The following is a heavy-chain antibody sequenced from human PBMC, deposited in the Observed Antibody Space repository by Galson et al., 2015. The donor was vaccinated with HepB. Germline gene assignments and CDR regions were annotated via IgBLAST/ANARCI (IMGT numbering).Heavy chain of an antibody. CDR2: ISGSGGST. D-gene: IGHD2-2*01. Sequence: SLRLSCAASGFTFSSYAMSWVRQAPGKGLEWVSAISGSGGSTYYADSVKGRFTISRDNSKNTLYLQMNSLRAEDTAVYYCAKDPVVPAAILVGPGLFRDWGQGTLDTVSS. V-gene: IGHV3-23*01. CDR1: GFTFSSYA. CDR3: AKDPVVPAAILVGPGLFRD. J-gene: IGHJ4*02.